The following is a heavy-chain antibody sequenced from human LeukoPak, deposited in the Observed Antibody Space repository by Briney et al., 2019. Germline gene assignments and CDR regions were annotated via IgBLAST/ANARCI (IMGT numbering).Heavy chain of an antibody. CDR1: GFTFSSYE. D-gene: IGHD2-15*01. CDR3: AGRVKYYYGMDV. J-gene: IGHJ6*02. Sequence: GGSLRLSCAASGFTFSSYEMNWVRQAPGKGLEWGSYISSSGSTIYYADSVKGRFTISRDNAKNSLYLQMNSLRAEDTAVYYCAGRVKYYYGMDVWGQGTTVTVSS. CDR2: ISSSGSTI. V-gene: IGHV3-48*03.